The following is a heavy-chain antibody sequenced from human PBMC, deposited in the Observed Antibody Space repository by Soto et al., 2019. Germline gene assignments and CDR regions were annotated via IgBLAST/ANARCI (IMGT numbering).Heavy chain of an antibody. CDR2: IYPGDSDT. CDR1: GYSFTSYS. CDR3: ARHTSNYYGMDV. J-gene: IGHJ6*02. V-gene: IGHV5-51*01. Sequence: DSLTISCKGSGYSFTSYSIGLVRQMPGKGLEWMGIIYPGDSDTRYSPSFRGQVTISADKSISTAYLQWSSLQASDTAMYYCARHTSNYYGMDVWGQGTAVTVSS.